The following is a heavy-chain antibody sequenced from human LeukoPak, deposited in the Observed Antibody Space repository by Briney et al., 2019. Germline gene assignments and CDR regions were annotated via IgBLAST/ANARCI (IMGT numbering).Heavy chain of an antibody. D-gene: IGHD5-12*01. Sequence: PSETLSLTCSVSGYSISSNYYWGWIRQPPGKGLEWIGSIYYSGSTYYNPSLKSRVTISVDTSKNQFSLKLSSVTAADTAVYYCARHRDIVATIDYWGQGTLVTVSS. CDR3: ARHRDIVATIDY. CDR1: GYSISSNYY. J-gene: IGHJ4*02. V-gene: IGHV4-38-2*02. CDR2: IYYSGST.